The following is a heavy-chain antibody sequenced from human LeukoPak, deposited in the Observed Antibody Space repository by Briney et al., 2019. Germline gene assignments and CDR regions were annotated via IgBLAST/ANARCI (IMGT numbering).Heavy chain of an antibody. V-gene: IGHV3-23*01. CDR1: GFTFSSYA. CDR2: VSGSGAAT. CDR3: AKDRAFSGWELYFDY. D-gene: IGHD1-26*01. Sequence: GGSLRLSCAASGFTFSSYAVSWVRQTPGKGLEWVSAVSGSGAATYYADSVKGRFTISRDNSKNTLYLQMNGLRAEDTAVYYCAKDRAFSGWELYFDYWGQGTLVTVSS. J-gene: IGHJ4*02.